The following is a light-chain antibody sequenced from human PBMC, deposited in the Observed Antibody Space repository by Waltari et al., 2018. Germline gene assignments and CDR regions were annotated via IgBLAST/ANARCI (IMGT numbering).Light chain of an antibody. CDR1: QGISSY. J-gene: IGKJ1*01. CDR2: AAS. V-gene: IGKV1-8*01. CDR3: QQYYSYPPTT. Sequence: AIRMTLSPSSFPASTGDRVTITCRASQGISSYLAWYQQKPGKAPKLLIYAASTLQSGVPSRFSGSGSGTDFTLTISCLQSEDFATYYCQQYYSYPPTTFGQGTKVEIK.